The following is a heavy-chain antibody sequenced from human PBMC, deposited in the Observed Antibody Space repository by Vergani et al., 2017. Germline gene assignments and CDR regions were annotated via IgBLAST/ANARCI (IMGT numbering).Heavy chain of an antibody. V-gene: IGHV4-59*01. D-gene: IGHD2-2*01. CDR3: GSSTQGYYYYYMDV. J-gene: IGHJ6*03. Sequence: QVQLEESGPGLVKPSETLSLTCTVSGGSFNTYYWSWIRQPPGKGLEWIGYIYYSGSTNYNPSLKSRVTISVDTSKNQFSLKLSSVTAADTAVYYCGSSTQGYYYYYMDVWGKXP. CDR1: GGSFNTYY. CDR2: IYYSGST.